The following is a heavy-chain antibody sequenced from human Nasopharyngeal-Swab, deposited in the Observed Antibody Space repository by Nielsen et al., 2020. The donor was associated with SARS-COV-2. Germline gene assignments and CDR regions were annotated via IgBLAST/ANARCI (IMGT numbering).Heavy chain of an antibody. Sequence: GESLKIPCAAPGFTFSTYAMTWVRQAPGKGLVWVSGINGNSRSITYADSVKGRFTISRDNSKNTVSLQMNSLRAEDSGLYFCAKELYDLSGALDQWGQGTLVTVSS. CDR3: AKELYDLSGALDQ. CDR1: GFTFSTYA. J-gene: IGHJ4*02. D-gene: IGHD3-3*01. CDR2: INGNSRSI. V-gene: IGHV3-23*01.